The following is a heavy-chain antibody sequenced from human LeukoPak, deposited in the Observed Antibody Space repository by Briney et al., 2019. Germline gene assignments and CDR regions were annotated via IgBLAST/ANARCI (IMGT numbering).Heavy chain of an antibody. J-gene: IGHJ3*02. CDR2: TYYKSKWYN. D-gene: IGHD7-27*01. CDR1: GDSVSVSSDV. CDR3: ARDADWGYDAFDI. V-gene: IGHV6-1*01. Sequence: SQILSLTCAISGDSVSVSSDVWNWIRQSPSRGLEWLGRTYYKSKWYNDYAVSVKSRITISPDTSKNQFSLQLNSVTPEDTAVYYCARDADWGYDAFDIWGQGTMVTVSS.